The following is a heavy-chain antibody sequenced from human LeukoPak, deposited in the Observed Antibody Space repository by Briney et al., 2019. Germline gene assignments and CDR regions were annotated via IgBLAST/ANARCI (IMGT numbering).Heavy chain of an antibody. J-gene: IGHJ3*02. CDR2: IYHSGST. CDR3: AREPRTGIPGDAFDI. V-gene: IGHV4-4*02. D-gene: IGHD1-1*01. CDR1: GGSLSSSNW. Sequence: SETLSLTCAVSGGSLSSSNWWSWVRQPPGKGLEWIGEIYHSGSTNYNPSLKRRVTISVDTSKNQFSLKLSSVTAADTAVYYCAREPRTGIPGDAFDIWGQGTMVTVSS.